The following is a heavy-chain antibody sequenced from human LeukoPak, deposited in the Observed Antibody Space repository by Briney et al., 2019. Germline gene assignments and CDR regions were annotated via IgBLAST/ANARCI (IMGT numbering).Heavy chain of an antibody. D-gene: IGHD6-13*01. CDR2: INHSGST. Sequence: PSETLSLTCAVYGVSFSGYYWSWIRQPPGKGLEWIGEINHSGSTYYNPSLKSRVTISVDTSKNQFSLKLSSVTAADTAVYYCAREGGSSWPYYYYYYMDVWGKGTTVTVSS. CDR3: AREGGSSWPYYYYYYMDV. CDR1: GVSFSGYY. V-gene: IGHV4-34*01. J-gene: IGHJ6*03.